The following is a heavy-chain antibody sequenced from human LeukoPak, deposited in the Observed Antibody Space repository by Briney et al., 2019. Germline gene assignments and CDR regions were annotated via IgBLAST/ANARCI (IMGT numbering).Heavy chain of an antibody. J-gene: IGHJ4*02. CDR3: ATDWAWGGFDY. D-gene: IGHD3-16*01. V-gene: IGHV3-53*01. CDR2: IYSGGST. CDR1: GFTVSSNY. Sequence: PGGSLRLSCAASGFTVSSNYMSWVRQAPGKGLEWVSVIYSGGSTYYADSVKGRFTVSRDNSKNTLYLQMNSLTAEDTAVYYCATDWAWGGFDYWGQGVLVTVSS.